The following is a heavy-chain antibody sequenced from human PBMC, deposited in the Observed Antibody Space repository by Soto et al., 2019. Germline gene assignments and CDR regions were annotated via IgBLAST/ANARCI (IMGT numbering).Heavy chain of an antibody. J-gene: IGHJ4*02. CDR3: ATDPSRGWSHFDS. Sequence: PGGTLRLSCAASGFTFSSYSMNWVRQAPGKGLEWISYVSSSGITMYYADSVKGRFPLSRDNAKNSLSLQIKRLTDDATAVYYRATDPSRGWSHFDSLGQGTLVTVFS. V-gene: IGHV3-48*02. CDR1: GFTFSSYS. CDR2: VSSSGITM. D-gene: IGHD6-19*01.